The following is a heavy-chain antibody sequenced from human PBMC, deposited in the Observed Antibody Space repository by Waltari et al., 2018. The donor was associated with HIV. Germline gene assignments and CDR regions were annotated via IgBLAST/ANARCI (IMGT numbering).Heavy chain of an antibody. V-gene: IGHV3-23*01. CDR3: AKARVTTKIYFYYGLDV. CDR1: GFTFNNNA. Sequence: EVELLESGGGLVQPGGSLRLSCAASGFTFNNNAMSWVRQAPGKGLEWISGIGGTGGTYYADSVKGRFTISRDNSKNTLYLQMDSLRAEDTAIYYCAKARVTTKIYFYYGLDVWGQGTTVTVSS. D-gene: IGHD4-17*01. J-gene: IGHJ6*02. CDR2: IGGTGGT.